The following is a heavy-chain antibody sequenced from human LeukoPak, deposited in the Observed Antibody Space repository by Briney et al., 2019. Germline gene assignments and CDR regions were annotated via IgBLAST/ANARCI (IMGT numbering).Heavy chain of an antibody. CDR3: ARGIESYGDYGY. J-gene: IGHJ4*02. D-gene: IGHD4-17*01. Sequence: SETLSLTCTVSGGSISGSYWSWIRQPPGKGLEWIACMYNSGSTNYNPSLKSRVTISIDTSKNQFSLKLSSLTAADTAIYYCARGIESYGDYGYWGQGILVTVSS. CDR2: MYNSGST. V-gene: IGHV4-59*01. CDR1: GGSISGSY.